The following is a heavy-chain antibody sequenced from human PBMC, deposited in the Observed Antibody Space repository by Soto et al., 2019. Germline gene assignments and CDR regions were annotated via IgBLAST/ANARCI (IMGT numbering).Heavy chain of an antibody. CDR3: AKGGSMTFISPSGTGNWFDP. Sequence: HPGGSLRLSCVASGFTFDDYAMYWVRQAPGKGLEWVSFISWNSGSIGYAHSSKGRFTIYSDNAKNSLFLQMNSLRTEDTAVYYCAKGGSMTFISPSGTGNWFDPWGQGTPVTVSS. CDR2: ISWNSGSI. D-gene: IGHD1-26*01. CDR1: GFTFDDYA. V-gene: IGHV3-9*01. J-gene: IGHJ5*02.